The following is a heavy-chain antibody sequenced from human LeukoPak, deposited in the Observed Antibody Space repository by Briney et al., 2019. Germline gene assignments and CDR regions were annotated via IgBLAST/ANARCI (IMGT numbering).Heavy chain of an antibody. CDR1: GYSFTNYW. D-gene: IGHD6-13*01. V-gene: IGHV5-51*01. J-gene: IGHJ5*02. CDR3: ARRMAASDEWFGP. Sequence: GESLKISCEASGYSFTNYWIGWVRQMPGKGLEWMGIIYPGDSDTRYSPSFQGQVTISADKSISTAYLQWSSLKTSDTAMYYCARRMAASDEWFGPWGQGTLVTVSS. CDR2: IYPGDSDT.